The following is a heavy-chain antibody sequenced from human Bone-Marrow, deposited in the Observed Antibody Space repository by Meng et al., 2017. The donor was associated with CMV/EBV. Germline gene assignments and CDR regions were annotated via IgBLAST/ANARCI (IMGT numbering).Heavy chain of an antibody. CDR1: GGFISSYY. D-gene: IGHD6-19*01. V-gene: IGHV4-59*01. CDR3: ARAVAGTLYAFDI. CDR2: IYYSGST. Sequence: SEPLSLTCTVSGGFISSYYWSWIRQPPGKGLEWIGYIYYSGSTNYNPSLKSRVTISVDTSKNQFSLKLSSVTAADTAVYYCARAVAGTLYAFDIWGQGTMVTVSS. J-gene: IGHJ3*02.